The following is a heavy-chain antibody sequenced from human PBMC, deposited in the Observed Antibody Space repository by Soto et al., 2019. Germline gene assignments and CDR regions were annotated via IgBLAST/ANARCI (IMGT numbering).Heavy chain of an antibody. CDR3: ARGGSYGYFPADY. D-gene: IGHD5-18*01. J-gene: IGHJ4*02. V-gene: IGHV4-59*08. CDR1: GGSISSYY. CDR2: IYYSGST. Sequence: SETLSLTCTVSGGSISSYYWSWIRQPPGKGLEWIGYIYYSGSTNYNPSLKSRVTISVDTSKNQFSLKLSSVTAADTAVYYCARGGSYGYFPADYWGQGTLVTVSS.